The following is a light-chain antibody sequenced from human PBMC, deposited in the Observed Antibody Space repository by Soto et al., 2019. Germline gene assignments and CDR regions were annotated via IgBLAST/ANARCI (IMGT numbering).Light chain of an antibody. J-gene: IGKJ2*01. CDR2: CAS. CDR1: QTVLYSFNSQNY. CDR3: QQYYSTPYT. Sequence: DIVMTQSPDSLAVSLGERATINCRSSQTVLYSFNSQNYLAWYQQKPGQPPRLLFYCASTRSSGVSDRFRASGSATDFALNMSSLQAEEGAVYYGQQYYSTPYTFGQGTKLEIK. V-gene: IGKV4-1*01.